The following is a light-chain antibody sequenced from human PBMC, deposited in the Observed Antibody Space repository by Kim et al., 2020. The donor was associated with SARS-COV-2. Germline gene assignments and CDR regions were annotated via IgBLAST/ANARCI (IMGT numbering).Light chain of an antibody. Sequence: GQSITISCTGTVSDVGAYNYVSWYQQYAGKVPKLLIYDVNKRPSGVSSRFSGSKSGNTASLTISGLQAEDDTDYYCSSRSSTSTYVFGTGTKVTVL. V-gene: IGLV2-14*03. CDR2: DVN. CDR1: VSDVGAYNY. J-gene: IGLJ1*01. CDR3: SSRSSTSTYV.